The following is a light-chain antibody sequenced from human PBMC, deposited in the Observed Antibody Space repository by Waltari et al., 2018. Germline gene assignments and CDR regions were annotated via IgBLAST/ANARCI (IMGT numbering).Light chain of an antibody. CDR3: QHYHSLPYT. CDR1: QDIPTS. CDR2: DAS. Sequence: TCQATQDIPTSLSWFQQKPGKAPQLLSYDASSLQAGVPSRFSGTGSGTAFSFTITSLQPEDSATYYCQHYHSLPYTFGRGTKLQIK. V-gene: IGKV1-33*01. J-gene: IGKJ2*01.